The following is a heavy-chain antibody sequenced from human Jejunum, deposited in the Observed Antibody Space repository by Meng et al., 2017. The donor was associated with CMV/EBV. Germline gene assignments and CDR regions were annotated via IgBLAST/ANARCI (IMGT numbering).Heavy chain of an antibody. D-gene: IGHD1/OR15-1a*01. CDR1: GGTFSSYA. Sequence: ASGGTFSSYAIPWVRQAPGQGLEWMGGIIPIFRTADYAQQFQGRFTITTDESTSTDYMELSSLRSEDTAVYFCARSHNWNNGYYFDYWGQGTLVTVSS. CDR2: IIPIFRTA. V-gene: IGHV1-69*05. CDR3: ARSHNWNNGYYFDY. J-gene: IGHJ4*02.